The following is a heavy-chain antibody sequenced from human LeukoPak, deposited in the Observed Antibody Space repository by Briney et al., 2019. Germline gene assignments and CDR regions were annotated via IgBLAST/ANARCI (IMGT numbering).Heavy chain of an antibody. CDR3: ARTGTEVLWSNWFDP. D-gene: IGHD3-10*01. CDR2: ISYSGSA. V-gene: IGHV4-39*01. Sequence: PSETLSLTCTVSGVSINSNTFYWGWIRQPPGKGLEWIGSISYSGSAYYNPSLQSRVTISADTSKNKFSLRLSSVTAADTAVYYCARTGTEVLWSNWFDPWGQGTLVIVSS. J-gene: IGHJ5*02. CDR1: GVSINSNTFY.